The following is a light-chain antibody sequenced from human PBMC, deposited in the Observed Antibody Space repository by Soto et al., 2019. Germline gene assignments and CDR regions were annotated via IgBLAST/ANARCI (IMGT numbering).Light chain of an antibody. CDR2: DVS. J-gene: IGLJ1*01. V-gene: IGLV2-14*01. CDR3: SSYTSSSTSSYV. Sequence: QAALTHTSSVFRSPGQNITISCTGTSSVVVGYNYVSWYQQHPGKAPKLMIYDVSNRPSGVSNRFSGSKSGNTASLTISGLQAEDEADYYCSSYTSSSTSSYVFGTGTKVTVL. CDR1: SSVVVGYNY.